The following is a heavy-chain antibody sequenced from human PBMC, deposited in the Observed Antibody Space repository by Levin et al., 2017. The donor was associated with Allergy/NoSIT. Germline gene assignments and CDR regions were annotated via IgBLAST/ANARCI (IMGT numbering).Heavy chain of an antibody. V-gene: IGHV5-51*01. CDR1: EYDFDTYW. CDR2: IYPGDSDT. Sequence: VASVKVSCQASEYDFDTYWIGWVRQMPGKGPEWMGIIYPGDSDTKYSPSFQGQVTISADRSIRTAYLYWSSLKASDSAIYYCGRGRGARSAAGYFDYWGQGTRVTVSS. J-gene: IGHJ4*02. CDR3: GRGRGARSAAGYFDY. D-gene: IGHD6-13*01.